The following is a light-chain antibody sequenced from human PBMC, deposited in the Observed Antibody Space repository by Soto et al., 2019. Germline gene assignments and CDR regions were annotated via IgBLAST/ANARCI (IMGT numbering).Light chain of an antibody. CDR1: QSLVDW. V-gene: IGKV1-5*01. CDR2: HAS. J-gene: IGKJ2*01. CDR3: QQYNTYPYT. Sequence: DIQMTQSPTTLSASVGDSVTITCRASQSLVDWLAWYQQKPGKAPKLLIFHASSLESGVPSRFRGSGSETEYTLTVRSLQPDDFATYYCQQYNTYPYTFGQGTKLEIK.